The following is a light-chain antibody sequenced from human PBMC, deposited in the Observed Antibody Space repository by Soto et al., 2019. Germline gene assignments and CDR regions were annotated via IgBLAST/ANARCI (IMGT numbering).Light chain of an antibody. J-gene: IGLJ2*01. CDR3: VSYSTSSTDVV. CDR1: SDDIDSYTY. Sequence: QSALTQPASVSGSPGQSITISCTGTSDDIDSYTYVSWYQQYPGRAPKVMIYDVSSRPPGVSNRFSGSKSGNTASLTISGLQAEDEADYYCVSYSTSSTDVVFGGGTKDTVL. CDR2: DVS. V-gene: IGLV2-14*01.